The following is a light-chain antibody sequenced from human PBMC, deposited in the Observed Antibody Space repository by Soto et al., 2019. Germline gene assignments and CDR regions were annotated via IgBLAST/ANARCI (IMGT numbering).Light chain of an antibody. CDR2: EVS. CDR1: SSDVGAYNY. V-gene: IGLV2-14*01. Sequence: QSVLTQPASVSGSPGQSITISCTGTSSDVGAYNYVSWYQQYPGKAPKLMIYEVSNRPSGVSNRFSGSKSGNTASLTISGLQAEDEADYYCASWDDNLNGPVFGRGTQLTVL. J-gene: IGLJ7*01. CDR3: ASWDDNLNGPV.